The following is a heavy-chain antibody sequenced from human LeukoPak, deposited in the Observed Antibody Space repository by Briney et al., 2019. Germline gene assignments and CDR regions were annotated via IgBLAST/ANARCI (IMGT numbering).Heavy chain of an antibody. J-gene: IGHJ6*03. V-gene: IGHV4-38-2*02. D-gene: IGHD3-16*01. CDR1: GYSISSGYY. Sequence: SETLSLTCTVSGYSISSGYYWGWIRQPPGKGLEWIGSIYHSGSTYYNPSLKSRVTISVDTSKNQFSLKLTSVTAADTAVYYCARLGYHLLYAYYYYYMDVWGKGTTVTVSS. CDR2: IYHSGST. CDR3: ARLGYHLLYAYYYYYMDV.